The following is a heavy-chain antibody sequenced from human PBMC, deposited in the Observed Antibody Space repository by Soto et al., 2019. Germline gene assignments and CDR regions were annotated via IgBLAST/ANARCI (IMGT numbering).Heavy chain of an antibody. V-gene: IGHV3-30-3*01. CDR1: GFTFSSYA. J-gene: IGHJ6*02. D-gene: IGHD3-3*01. CDR3: ARGGLGFLEWLAYGMDV. Sequence: QVQLVESGGGVVQPGRSLRLSCAASGFTFSSYAMHWVRQAPGKGLEWVAVISYDGSNKYYADSVKGRFTISRDNSKNTLYLQMNSLRAEDTAVYYCARGGLGFLEWLAYGMDVWGQGTTVTVSS. CDR2: ISYDGSNK.